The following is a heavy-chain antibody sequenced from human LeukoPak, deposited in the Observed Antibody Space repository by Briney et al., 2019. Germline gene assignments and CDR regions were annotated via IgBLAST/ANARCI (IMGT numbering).Heavy chain of an antibody. CDR2: ISSSGSTI. D-gene: IGHD3-22*01. J-gene: IGHJ3*02. CDR1: GFTFSDYY. CDR3: ARVGDSSGYYYRKGALDI. Sequence: PGGSLRLSCAASGFTFSDYYMSWIRQAPGKGLEWVSYISSSGSTIYYADSEKGRFTISRDNAKNSLYLQMNSLRAEDTAVYYCARVGDSSGYYYRKGALDIWGQGTMVTVSS. V-gene: IGHV3-11*01.